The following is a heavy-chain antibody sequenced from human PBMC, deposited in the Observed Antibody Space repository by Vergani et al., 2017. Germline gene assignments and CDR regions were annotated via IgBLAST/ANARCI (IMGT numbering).Heavy chain of an antibody. CDR3: ARAGGIAARKGFDY. D-gene: IGHD6-6*01. Sequence: EVQLVESGGGLVKPGGSLRLSCAASGFTFSSYSMNWVRQAPGKGLEWVSSISSSSSYIYYADSVKGRFTISRDNAKNSLYLQMNSLRAEDTAVYYCARAGGIAARKGFDYWGQGTLVTVSS. J-gene: IGHJ4*02. CDR1: GFTFSSYS. V-gene: IGHV3-21*01. CDR2: ISSSSSYI.